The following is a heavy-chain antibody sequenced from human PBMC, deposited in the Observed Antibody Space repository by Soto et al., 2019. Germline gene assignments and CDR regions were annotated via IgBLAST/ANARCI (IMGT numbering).Heavy chain of an antibody. CDR1: GFTFSSYA. CDR2: ISGSGGST. V-gene: IGHV3-23*01. Sequence: GGSLRLSCAASGFTFSSYAMSWVRQAPGKGLEWVSAISGSGGSTYYADSVKGRFTISRDNSKNTLYLQMNSLRAEDTAVYYWAKDLVDGSSWYNCFDPWGQGTLVTVSS. CDR3: AKDLVDGSSWYNCFDP. D-gene: IGHD6-13*01. J-gene: IGHJ5*02.